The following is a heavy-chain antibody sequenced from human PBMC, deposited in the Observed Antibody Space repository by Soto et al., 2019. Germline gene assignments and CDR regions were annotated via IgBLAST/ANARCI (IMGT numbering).Heavy chain of an antibody. V-gene: IGHV3-30-3*01. CDR3: ARSGRSVLLWFGEALYY. D-gene: IGHD3-10*01. CDR1: GFTFSSYA. J-gene: IGHJ4*02. Sequence: QVQLVESGGGVVQPGRSLRLSCAASGFTFSSYAMHWVRQAPGKGLEWVAFISYDGSNKYYADSVKGRFTISRDNSKNTLYLQMNSLRAEDTAVYYCARSGRSVLLWFGEALYYWGQGTLVTVSS. CDR2: ISYDGSNK.